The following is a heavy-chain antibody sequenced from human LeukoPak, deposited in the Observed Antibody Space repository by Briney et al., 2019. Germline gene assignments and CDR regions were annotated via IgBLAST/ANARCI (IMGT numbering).Heavy chain of an antibody. CDR2: IFHSGSS. V-gene: IGHV4-30-2*01. Sequence: SETLSLTCAVSGDSISSGDYSWSWIRQPSGKGLEWIGYIFHSGSSDYNPSLKSRVTISVDKSKNQFSLRLTSVTAADTAVYYCARELWFVNAPGSWFDPWGQGTLVTVSS. CDR3: ARELWFVNAPGSWFDP. D-gene: IGHD3-10*01. CDR1: GDSISSGDYS. J-gene: IGHJ5*02.